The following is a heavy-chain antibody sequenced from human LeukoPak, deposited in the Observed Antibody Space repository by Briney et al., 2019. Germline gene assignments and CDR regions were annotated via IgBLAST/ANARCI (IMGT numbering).Heavy chain of an antibody. CDR1: GFTFSSYG. CDR3: ARALGYGVNYYYYGMDV. V-gene: IGHV3-33*01. D-gene: IGHD4-17*01. Sequence: GGSLRLSCAASGFTFSSYGMHWVRQAPGKGLEWVAVIWYDGSNKYYADSVKGRFTISRDNSKNTLYLQMNSLRAEDTAVYYCARALGYGVNYYYYGMDVWGQGTTVTVSS. CDR2: IWYDGSNK. J-gene: IGHJ6*02.